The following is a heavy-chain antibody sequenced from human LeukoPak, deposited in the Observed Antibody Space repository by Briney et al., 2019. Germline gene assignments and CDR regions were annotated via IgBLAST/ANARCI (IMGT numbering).Heavy chain of an antibody. V-gene: IGHV3-23*01. CDR3: AKVASGYCSGGGCYVDY. D-gene: IGHD2-15*01. J-gene: IGHJ4*02. CDR2: ISSSSSTI. CDR1: GFTFSSYA. Sequence: GGSLRLSCAASGFTFSSYAMSWVRQAPGKGLEWVSYISSSSSTIYYADSVKGRFTISRDNSKNTLSLQMSSLRAEDTAVYYCAKVASGYCSGGGCYVDYWGQGTLVTVSS.